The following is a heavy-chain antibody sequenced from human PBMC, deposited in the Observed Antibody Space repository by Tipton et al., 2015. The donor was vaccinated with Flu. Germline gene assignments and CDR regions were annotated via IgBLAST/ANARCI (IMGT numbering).Heavy chain of an antibody. V-gene: IGHV5-51*03. CDR1: GYSFTSYW. CDR3: VRLADGGNEPGDC. Sequence: QSGAEVKKPGESLKISCKGSGYSFTSYWIGWVRQMPGNGLEWMGLIYPGDSNTRYSPSFQGQVTISADKSISTAYMQWSSLKASDTAMYYCVRLADGGNEPGDCWGQGTLVTVSS. J-gene: IGHJ4*02. CDR2: IYPGDSNT. D-gene: IGHD4-23*01.